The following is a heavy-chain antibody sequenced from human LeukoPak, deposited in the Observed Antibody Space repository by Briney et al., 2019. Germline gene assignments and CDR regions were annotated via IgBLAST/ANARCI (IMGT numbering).Heavy chain of an antibody. CDR2: INPNSGGT. CDR1: GYTFTGYY. V-gene: IGHV1-2*02. D-gene: IGHD6-6*01. J-gene: IGHJ4*02. Sequence: ASVKVSCKASGYTFTGYYMHWVRQAPGQGLEWMGWINPNSGGTNYAQKFQGRVTMTEDTSTDTAYMELSSLRSGDTAVYYCATESPYSSYYFDYWGQGTLVTVSS. CDR3: ATESPYSSYYFDY.